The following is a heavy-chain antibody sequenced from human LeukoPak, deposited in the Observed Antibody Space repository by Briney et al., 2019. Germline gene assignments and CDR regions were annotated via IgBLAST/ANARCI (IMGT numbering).Heavy chain of an antibody. CDR3: ARDTYSSSGEYYFDY. Sequence: SVKVSFKASGGTFISYAISWVRQAPGRGLEWMGGIIPIFGTANYAQKFQGRVTITADESTSTAYMELSSLRSEDTAVYYCARDTYSSSGEYYFDYWGQGTLVTVSS. V-gene: IGHV1-69*13. J-gene: IGHJ4*02. CDR2: IIPIFGTA. CDR1: GGTFISYA. D-gene: IGHD6-13*01.